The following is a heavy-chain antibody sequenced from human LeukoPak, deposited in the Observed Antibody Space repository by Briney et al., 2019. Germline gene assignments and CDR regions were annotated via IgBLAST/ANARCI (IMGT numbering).Heavy chain of an antibody. CDR3: ARGHYYDSSGYYYRGMDV. J-gene: IGHJ6*02. D-gene: IGHD3-22*01. CDR1: GFTFSSYA. Sequence: GGSLRLSCAASGFTFSSYAMSWVRQAPGKGLEWVSAISGSGGSTYYADSVKGRFTISRDNSKNTLYLQMNSLRAEDTAVYYCARGHYYDSSGYYYRGMDVWGQGTTVTVSS. CDR2: ISGSGGST. V-gene: IGHV3-23*01.